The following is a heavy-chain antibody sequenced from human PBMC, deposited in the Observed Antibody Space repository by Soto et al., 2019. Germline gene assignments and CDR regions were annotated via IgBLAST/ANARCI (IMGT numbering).Heavy chain of an antibody. CDR3: AKGRVLAYYYDSSGYYYYGQSNFDY. V-gene: IGHV4-34*01. D-gene: IGHD3-22*01. CDR2: INHSGST. J-gene: IGHJ4*02. Sequence: SETLSLTCAVNGGSFSCYYWIWIRQPPGKGLEWIGEINHSGSTNYNPSLKSRVTISVDTSKNQFSLKLSSVTAADTAVYYCAKGRVLAYYYDSSGYYYYGQSNFDYWGQGTLVTVSS. CDR1: GGSFSCYY.